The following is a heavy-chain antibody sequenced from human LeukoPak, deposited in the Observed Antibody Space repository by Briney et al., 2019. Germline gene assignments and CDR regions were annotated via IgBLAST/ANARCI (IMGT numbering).Heavy chain of an antibody. CDR1: GDSISSSSYY. V-gene: IGHV4-39*01. J-gene: IGHJ4*02. D-gene: IGHD3-22*01. CDR2: IYYSGST. Sequence: PSETLSLTCTVSGDSISSSSYYWGWIRQPPGKGLEWIGSIYYSGSTYYNPSLKSRVTISVDTSKNQFSLKLSSVTAADTAVYYCARHDSSGYYLFDYWGQGTLVTVSS. CDR3: ARHDSSGYYLFDY.